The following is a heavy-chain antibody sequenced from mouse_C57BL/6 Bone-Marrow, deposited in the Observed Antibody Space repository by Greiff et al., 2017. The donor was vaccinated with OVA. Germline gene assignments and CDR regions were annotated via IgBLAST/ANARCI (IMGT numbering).Heavy chain of an antibody. Sequence: VKLQQPGAELVKPGASVKLSCKASGYTFTSYWMHWVKQRPGQGLEWIGMIHPNSGGTNYNEKFKSKATLTVDKSSSTAYMQLSSLTSEDSAVYYCARGTTVFDYWGQGTTLTVSS. CDR3: ARGTTVFDY. CDR1: GYTFTSYW. D-gene: IGHD1-1*01. J-gene: IGHJ2*01. CDR2: IHPNSGGT. V-gene: IGHV1-64*01.